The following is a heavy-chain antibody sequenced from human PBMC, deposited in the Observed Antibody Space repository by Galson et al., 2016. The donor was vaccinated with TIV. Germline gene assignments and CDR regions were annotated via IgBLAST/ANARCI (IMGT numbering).Heavy chain of an antibody. J-gene: IGHJ4*02. CDR3: ARGYRVVDY. CDR1: GYTFIGYV. CDR2: INPANGET. Sequence: SVKVSCKASGYTFIGYVIHWVRQAPGQRLEWMGWINPANGETQSSQRFQGKFTLTTDTSASTAYMELSSLGSEDTAVYYCARGYRVVDYWGLGTLVTVSS. V-gene: IGHV1-3*01. D-gene: IGHD1-26*01.